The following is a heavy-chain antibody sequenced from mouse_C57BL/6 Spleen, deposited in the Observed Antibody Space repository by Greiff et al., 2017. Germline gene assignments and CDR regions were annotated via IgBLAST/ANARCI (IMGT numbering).Heavy chain of an antibody. CDR2: INPNNGGT. Sequence: EVQLQQSGPELVKPGASVKIPCKASGYTFTDYNMDWVKQSHGKSLEWIGDINPNNGGTIYNQKFKGKATLTVDKSSSTAYMELRSLTSEDTAVYYCARYRSGPYYYAMDYWGQGTSVTVSS. V-gene: IGHV1-18*01. CDR1: GYTFTDYN. D-gene: IGHD3-2*02. CDR3: ARYRSGPYYYAMDY. J-gene: IGHJ4*01.